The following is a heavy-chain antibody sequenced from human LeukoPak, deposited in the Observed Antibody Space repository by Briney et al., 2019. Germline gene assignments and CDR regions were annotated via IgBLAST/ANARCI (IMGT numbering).Heavy chain of an antibody. CDR3: ARDSGDILTGSNWFDP. CDR1: GFTFDDYA. Sequence: GGSLRLSCAASGFTFDDYAMHWVRQAPGKGLEWVSGISWNSGSIGYADSVKGRFTISRDNAKNSLYLQMNSLRAEDTAVYYCARDSGDILTGSNWFDPWGQGTLVTVSS. V-gene: IGHV3-9*01. J-gene: IGHJ5*02. CDR2: ISWNSGSI. D-gene: IGHD3-9*01.